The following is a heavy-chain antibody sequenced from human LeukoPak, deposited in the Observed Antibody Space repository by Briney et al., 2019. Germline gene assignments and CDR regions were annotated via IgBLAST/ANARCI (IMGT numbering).Heavy chain of an antibody. D-gene: IGHD4/OR15-4a*01. CDR2: IYSDNT. CDR1: GFTVSTNS. CDR3: ARRAGAYSHPYDY. J-gene: IGHJ4*02. Sequence: GGSLRLSCTVSGFTVSTNSMSWVRQAPGMGLEWVSFIYSDNTHYSDSVKGRFTISRDNSKNTLYLQMNSLRAEDTAVYYCARRAGAYSHPYDYWGQGTLVTVSS. V-gene: IGHV3-53*01.